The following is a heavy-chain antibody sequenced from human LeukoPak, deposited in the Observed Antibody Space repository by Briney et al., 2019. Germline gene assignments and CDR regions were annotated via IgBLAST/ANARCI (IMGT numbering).Heavy chain of an antibody. J-gene: IGHJ4*02. CDR3: ARDLEQWLPQYYFDY. Sequence: GSSVKVSCKASGYTLTSYYKHWVRQAPGQGLEWIGIINPSGGSTSYAQKFQGRVTMTRDMSTSTVYMELSSLRSEDTAVYYCARDLEQWLPQYYFDYWGQGTLVTVSS. CDR1: GYTLTSYY. V-gene: IGHV1-46*01. D-gene: IGHD6-19*01. CDR2: INPSGGST.